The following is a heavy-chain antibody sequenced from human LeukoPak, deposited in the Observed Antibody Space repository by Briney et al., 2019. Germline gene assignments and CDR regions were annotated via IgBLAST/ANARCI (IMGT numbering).Heavy chain of an antibody. CDR1: GFTFSSYW. V-gene: IGHV3-74*01. J-gene: IGHJ1*01. CDR3: ARAPSEIGGYYPEYFRH. Sequence: GGSLRLSCAASGFTFSSYWMHWVRQAPGKGLVWVSRIKSDGGTRYADSVKGRFTVSRDNAKSTVSLQMNSLRAEDTGVYYCARAPSEIGGYYPEYFRHWGQGTLVIVSS. CDR2: IKSDGGT. D-gene: IGHD3-22*01.